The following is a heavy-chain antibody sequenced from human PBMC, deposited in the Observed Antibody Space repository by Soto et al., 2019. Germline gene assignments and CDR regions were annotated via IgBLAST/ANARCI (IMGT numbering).Heavy chain of an antibody. CDR1: GYAFTIYG. CDR3: ARGRYGDY. J-gene: IGHJ4*02. V-gene: IGHV1-18*01. Sequence: QVHLVQSGAEVKKPGASVKVSCKGSGYAFTIYGITWVRQAPGPGLEWMGWISAHNGNTNYAQKLQGRVTVTRDTSTSTAYMELRSLRSDDTAVYYCARGRYGDYWGQGALVTVSS. CDR2: ISAHNGNT. D-gene: IGHD1-1*01.